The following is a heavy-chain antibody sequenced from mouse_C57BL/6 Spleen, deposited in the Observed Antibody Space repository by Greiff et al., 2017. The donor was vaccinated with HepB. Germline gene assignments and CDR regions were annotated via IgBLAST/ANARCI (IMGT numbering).Heavy chain of an antibody. J-gene: IGHJ3*01. D-gene: IGHD4-1*01. V-gene: IGHV14-2*01. Sequence: VQLQQSGAELVKPGASVKLSCTASGFNIKDYYMHWVKQRTEQGLEWIGRIDPEDGETKYAPKFQGNATITADTSSNTAYLQLSSLTSEDTAVYYCARDSGTGWFAYWGQGTLVTVSA. CDR2: IDPEDGET. CDR3: ARDSGTGWFAY. CDR1: GFNIKDYY.